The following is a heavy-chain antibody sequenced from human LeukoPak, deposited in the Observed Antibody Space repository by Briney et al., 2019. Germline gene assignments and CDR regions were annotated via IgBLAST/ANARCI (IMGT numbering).Heavy chain of an antibody. CDR2: ISSSSSYI. CDR3: ARPGIAAADYYYYYYMDV. D-gene: IGHD6-13*01. V-gene: IGHV3-21*01. J-gene: IGHJ6*03. Sequence: GGSLRLFCAASGFIFRCYSMNWVREAPGKGLEGVSSISSSSSYIYYADSVKGRFTISRDNAKNSLYLQMNSLRAEDTAVYYCARPGIAAADYYYYYYMDVWGKGTTVTVSS. CDR1: GFIFRCYS.